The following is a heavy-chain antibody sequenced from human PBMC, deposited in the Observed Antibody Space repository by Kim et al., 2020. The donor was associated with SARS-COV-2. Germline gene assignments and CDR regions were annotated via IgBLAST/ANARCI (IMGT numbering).Heavy chain of an antibody. V-gene: IGHV1-69*06. CDR2: IIPIFGTA. J-gene: IGHJ4*02. CDR3: ARDLILGYCTSSICAPFDY. D-gene: IGHD2-2*01. Sequence: SVKVSCKASGGTFSSYAISWVRQAPGQGLEWMGRIIPIFGTANYAQKFQGRVTITADKSTSTAYMELSSLRSEDTAVYYCARDLILGYCTSSICAPFDYWGQGTLVTVSS. CDR1: GGTFSSYA.